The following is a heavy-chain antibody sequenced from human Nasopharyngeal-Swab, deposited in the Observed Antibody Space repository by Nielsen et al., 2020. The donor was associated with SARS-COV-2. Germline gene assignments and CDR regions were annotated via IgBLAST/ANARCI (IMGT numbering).Heavy chain of an antibody. J-gene: IGHJ1*01. D-gene: IGHD2-15*01. Sequence: SETLSLTCTISGGSISSYYWSWIRQPPGKGLEWIGYVYYSGSPSYNPSLKSRVTISVDTSKNQFSLKLTSVTAADTAVYYCASHCSGGSCYSFWYFQHWGQGTLVTVSS. V-gene: IGHV4-59*13. CDR3: ASHCSGGSCYSFWYFQH. CDR2: VYYSGSP. CDR1: GGSISSYY.